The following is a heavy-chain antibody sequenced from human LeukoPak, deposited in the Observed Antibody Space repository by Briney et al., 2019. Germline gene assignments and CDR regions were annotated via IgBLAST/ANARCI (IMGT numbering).Heavy chain of an antibody. D-gene: IGHD4-17*01. CDR3: ASPTYGDYGDYYCYGMDV. Sequence: GGSLRLSCAASGFTVSSNFMSWVRQAPGKGLEWVSVIYSGGSTYYADSVKGRFTISRDNSKNTLYLQMNSLRAEDTAVYYCASPTYGDYGDYYCYGMDVWGQGTTVTVSS. J-gene: IGHJ6*02. CDR2: IYSGGST. CDR1: GFTVSSNF. V-gene: IGHV3-53*01.